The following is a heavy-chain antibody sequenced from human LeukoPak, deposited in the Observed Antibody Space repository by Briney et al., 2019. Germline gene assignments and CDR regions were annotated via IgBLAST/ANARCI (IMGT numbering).Heavy chain of an antibody. CDR1: GFTFSSYG. Sequence: QPGGSLRLSCVASGFTFSSYGMHWVRQAPGKGLEWVTFIRYDGSNKYYADSVKGRFTISRDNSKNTLYLQMNSLRAEDTAVYYCANPPSGLTIGWGQGTLVTVSS. CDR2: IRYDGSNK. CDR3: ANPPSGLTIG. J-gene: IGHJ4*02. V-gene: IGHV3-30*02. D-gene: IGHD3-9*01.